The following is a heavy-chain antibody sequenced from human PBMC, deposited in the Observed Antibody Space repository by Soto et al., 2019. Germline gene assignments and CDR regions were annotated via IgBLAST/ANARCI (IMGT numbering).Heavy chain of an antibody. CDR3: ARDLVDTAMVSGGSSDYDYYGLDV. CDR1: GYTFTSYA. Sequence: ASVKVSCKASGYTFTSYAMNWVRQAPGQGLEWMGWINTNTGNPTYAQGFTGRFVFSLDTSVSTAYLQICSLKAEDTAVYYCARDLVDTAMVSGGSSDYDYYGLDVWGQGTTVTVSS. J-gene: IGHJ6*02. V-gene: IGHV7-4-1*01. D-gene: IGHD2-15*01. CDR2: INTNTGNP.